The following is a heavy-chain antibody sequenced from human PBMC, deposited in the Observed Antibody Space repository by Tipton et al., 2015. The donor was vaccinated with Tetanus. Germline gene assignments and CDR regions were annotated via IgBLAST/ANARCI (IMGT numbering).Heavy chain of an antibody. D-gene: IGHD3-10*01. CDR1: GISISDTSFY. CDR3: ARQTEGKFDY. Sequence: TLSLTCSVSGISISDTSFYWAWIRQPPGKGLEWIGSIYDSGSVYDNPSLKSRVTISVDTSKNQISLKLTSVAAADAAIYYCARQTEGKFDYWGQGTLVTVSS. CDR2: IYDSGSV. J-gene: IGHJ4*02. V-gene: IGHV4-39*07.